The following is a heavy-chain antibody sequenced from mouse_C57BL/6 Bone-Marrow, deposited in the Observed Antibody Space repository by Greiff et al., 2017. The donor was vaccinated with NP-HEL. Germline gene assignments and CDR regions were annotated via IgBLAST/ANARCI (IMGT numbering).Heavy chain of an antibody. V-gene: IGHV1-19*01. D-gene: IGHD1-1*01. J-gene: IGHJ2*01. Sequence: VQLQQSGPVLVKPGASVKMSCKASGYTFTDYYMNWVKQSHGKSLEWIGVINPYNGGTSYNQKFKGKATLTVDKSSSTAYMELNSLTSEDSAVYYCARETTVVALDYWGQGTTLTVSS. CDR1: GYTFTDYY. CDR2: INPYNGGT. CDR3: ARETTVVALDY.